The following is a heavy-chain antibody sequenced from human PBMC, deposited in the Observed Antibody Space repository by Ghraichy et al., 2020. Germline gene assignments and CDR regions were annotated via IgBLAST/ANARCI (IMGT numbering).Heavy chain of an antibody. V-gene: IGHV3-21*01. CDR2: ISSSSSYI. CDR3: ARGIWDELPGGFDY. CDR1: GFTFSSYS. D-gene: IGHD1-26*01. Sequence: GGSLRLSCAASGFTFSSYSMNWVRQAPGKGLEWVSSISSSSSYIYYADSVKGRFTISRDNAKNSLYLQMNSLRAEDTAVYYCARGIWDELPGGFDYWGQGTLVTVSS. J-gene: IGHJ4*02.